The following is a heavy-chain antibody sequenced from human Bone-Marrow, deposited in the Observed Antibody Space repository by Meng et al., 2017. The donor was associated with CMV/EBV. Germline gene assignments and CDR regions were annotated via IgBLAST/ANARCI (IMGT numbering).Heavy chain of an antibody. V-gene: IGHV4-39*07. CDR1: GGSISSSSYY. D-gene: IGHD6-13*01. J-gene: IGHJ4*02. CDR2: IYYSGST. CDR3: ARVKKGMAMFDY. Sequence: LQLQEPGPGRVSPSETLSLTCTVPGGSISSSSYYWGWIRQPPGKGLEWIGSIYYSGSTYYNPSLKSRVTISVDTSKNQFSLKLSSVTAADTAVYYCARVKKGMAMFDYWGQGTLVTVSS.